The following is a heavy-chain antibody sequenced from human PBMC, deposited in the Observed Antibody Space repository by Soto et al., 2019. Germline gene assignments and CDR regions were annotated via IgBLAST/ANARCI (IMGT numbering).Heavy chain of an antibody. CDR3: AKGGYCISTSCQLGDY. Sequence: QVQLVESGGGVVQPGRSLRLSCAASGFTFSSYGMHWVRQAPGKGLEWVAVISYDGSNKYYADSVKGRFTISRDNSKNTLYLQMNSLRAEDTAVYYCAKGGYCISTSCQLGDYWGQGTLVTVSS. V-gene: IGHV3-30*18. J-gene: IGHJ4*02. CDR2: ISYDGSNK. D-gene: IGHD2-2*01. CDR1: GFTFSSYG.